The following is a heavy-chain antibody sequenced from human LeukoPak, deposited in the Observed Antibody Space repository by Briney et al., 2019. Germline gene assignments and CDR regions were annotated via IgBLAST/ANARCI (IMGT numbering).Heavy chain of an antibody. V-gene: IGHV3-33*06. CDR3: AKDQGDVYHYYGMDV. J-gene: IGHJ6*02. CDR1: GFTFSSYG. Sequence: PGRSLRLSCAASGFTFSSYGMHWVRQAPGKGLEWVAVIWYDGSNKYYADSVKGRFTISRDNSKNTLYLQMNSLRAEDTAVYYCAKDQGDVYHYYGMDVWGQGTTVTVSS. CDR2: IWYDGSNK. D-gene: IGHD3-16*01.